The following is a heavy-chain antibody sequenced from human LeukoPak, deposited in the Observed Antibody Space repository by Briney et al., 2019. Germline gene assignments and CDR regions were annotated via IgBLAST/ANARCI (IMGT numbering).Heavy chain of an antibody. J-gene: IGHJ4*02. D-gene: IGHD3-10*01. V-gene: IGHV3-48*03. CDR1: GFIFSSYE. Sequence: GGSLRLSCAASGFIFSSYEMNWVRQAPGKGLEWVSYISRSGDTIYFADSVKGRFTISRDNAKNSLYLQMSSLRAEDTAVYYCARDYASDYWGQGTLVTVSS. CDR3: ARDYASDY. CDR2: ISRSGDTI.